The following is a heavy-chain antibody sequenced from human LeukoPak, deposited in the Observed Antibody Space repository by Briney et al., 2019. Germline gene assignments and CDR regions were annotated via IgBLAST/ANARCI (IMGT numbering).Heavy chain of an antibody. CDR1: GFTFSSYA. J-gene: IGHJ4*02. CDR2: ISGSGGST. Sequence: GGSLRLSCAASGFTFSSYAMSWVRQAPGKGLEWVSAISGSGGSTYYADSVKGRFTISRDNSKNTLYLQMNSLRAEDTAVYYCAKDPEGSGSYWVSPEGQFDYWGQGTLVTVSS. D-gene: IGHD1-26*01. CDR3: AKDPEGSGSYWVSPEGQFDY. V-gene: IGHV3-23*01.